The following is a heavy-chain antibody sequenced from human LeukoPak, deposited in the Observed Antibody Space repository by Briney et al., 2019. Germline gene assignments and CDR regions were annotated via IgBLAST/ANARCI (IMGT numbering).Heavy chain of an antibody. CDR3: AREVNNYYDSSGYYYVKAYFDY. CDR1: GGSISSGGYS. J-gene: IGHJ4*02. CDR2: IYHSGST. Sequence: PSQTLSLTCAVSGGSISSGGYSWSWIRQPPGKGLEWIGYIYHSGSTYYNPSLKSRVTISVDRSKNQFSLKLSSVTAADTAVYYCAREVNNYYDSSGYYYVKAYFDYWGQGTLVTVSS. D-gene: IGHD3-22*01. V-gene: IGHV4-30-2*01.